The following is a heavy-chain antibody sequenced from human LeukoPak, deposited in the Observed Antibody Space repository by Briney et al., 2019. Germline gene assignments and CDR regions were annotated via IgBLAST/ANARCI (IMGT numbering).Heavy chain of an antibody. CDR1: GYTFTSYG. D-gene: IGHD3-3*01. CDR2: ISAYNGNT. V-gene: IGHV1-18*01. J-gene: IGHJ4*02. Sequence: ASVKVSCKASGYTFTSYGISWVRQAPGQGLEWMGWISAYNGNTNYAQKLQGRVTMTTDTSTSTAYMELRSLRSDDTAVYYCARDGDFGVVTNPFDYWGRGTLVTVSS. CDR3: ARDGDFGVVTNPFDY.